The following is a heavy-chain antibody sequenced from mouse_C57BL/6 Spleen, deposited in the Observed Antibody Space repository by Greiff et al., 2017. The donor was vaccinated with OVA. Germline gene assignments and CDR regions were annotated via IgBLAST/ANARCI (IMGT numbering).Heavy chain of an antibody. D-gene: IGHD3-2*02. CDR1: GYSITSGYY. CDR2: ISYDGSN. CDR3: AREGGGSGPFAY. V-gene: IGHV3-6*01. Sequence: EVQVVESGPGLVKPSQSLSLTCSVTGYSITSGYYWNWIRQFPGNKLEWMGYISYDGSNNYNPSLKNRISITRDTSKNQFFLKLNSVTTEDTATYYCAREGGGSGPFAYWGQGTLVTVSA. J-gene: IGHJ3*01.